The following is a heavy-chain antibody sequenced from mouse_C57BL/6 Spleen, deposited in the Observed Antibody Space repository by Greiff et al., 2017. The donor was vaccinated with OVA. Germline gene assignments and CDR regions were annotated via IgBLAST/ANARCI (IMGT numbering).Heavy chain of an antibody. Sequence: QVQLQQSGAELMKPGASVKLSCKATGYTFTGYWIEWVKQRPGHGLEWIGEILTGSGSTNYNEKFKGKATFTADTSSNTAYMQLSSLTSEDSAIYYCARSYYGSSVDYWGQGTTLTVSS. J-gene: IGHJ2*01. V-gene: IGHV1-9*01. CDR3: ARSYYGSSVDY. CDR2: ILTGSGST. D-gene: IGHD1-1*01. CDR1: GYTFTGYW.